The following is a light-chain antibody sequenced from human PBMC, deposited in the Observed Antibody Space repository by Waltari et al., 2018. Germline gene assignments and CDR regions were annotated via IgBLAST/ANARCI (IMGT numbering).Light chain of an antibody. Sequence: QSALTQPASVSGSPGQSITISCTGTSSDVGSYNLVSWYQQHPGKAPKLMIYEDTKRPSGVSERFSGSKSGNTASLTISGLQAEDEADYYCCSYAGSSPHVVFGGGTKLTVL. J-gene: IGLJ2*01. CDR3: CSYAGSSPHVV. CDR2: EDT. CDR1: SSDVGSYNL. V-gene: IGLV2-23*01.